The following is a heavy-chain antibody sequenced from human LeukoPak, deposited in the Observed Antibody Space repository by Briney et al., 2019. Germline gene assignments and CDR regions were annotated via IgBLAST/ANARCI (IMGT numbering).Heavy chain of an antibody. CDR3: AREGGSLYYYGMDV. Sequence: ASVKVSCKASGYTFTSYGISWVRQAPGQGLEWMGWISAYDGNTNYAQKLQGRVTMTTDTSTSTAYMELRSLRSDDAAVYYCAREGGSLYYYGMDVWGQGTTVTVSS. D-gene: IGHD2-15*01. CDR1: GYTFTSYG. J-gene: IGHJ6*02. CDR2: ISAYDGNT. V-gene: IGHV1-18*01.